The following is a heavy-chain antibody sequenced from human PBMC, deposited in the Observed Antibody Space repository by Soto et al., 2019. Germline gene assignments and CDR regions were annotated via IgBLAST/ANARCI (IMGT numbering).Heavy chain of an antibody. V-gene: IGHV4-4*07. CDR2: IYATGTT. CDR3: VRDGTKTLRDWFDP. CDR1: GASISGFY. J-gene: IGHJ5*02. Sequence: ASQTLSLTCTVSGASISGFYWSCIRQPASKGLEWIGRIYATGTTDYNPSLKSRVMMSVDTSKKQFSLKSRSVTAADTAVYYCVRDGTKTLRDWFDPWAQGIAVTVSS. D-gene: IGHD1-1*01.